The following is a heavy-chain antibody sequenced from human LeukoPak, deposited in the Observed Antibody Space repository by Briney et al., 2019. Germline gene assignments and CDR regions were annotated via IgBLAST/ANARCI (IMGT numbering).Heavy chain of an antibody. Sequence: SEKVSCKASGGTFGSYDFTFSSYGISWVRQAPGQGLEWMGGIIPIYGRASYPQKFQGRVTIIADESTRTVSMQLSSLRSEDTAVYYCAGFFYDNSNDAFDIWGQGTVVTVSS. CDR2: IIPIYGRA. D-gene: IGHD3-22*01. V-gene: IGHV1-69*13. J-gene: IGHJ3*02. CDR3: AGFFYDNSNDAFDI. CDR1: GGTFGSYDFTFSSYG.